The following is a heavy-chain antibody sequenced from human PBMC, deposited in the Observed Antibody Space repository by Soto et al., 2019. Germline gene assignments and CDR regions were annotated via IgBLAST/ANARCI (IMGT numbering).Heavy chain of an antibody. Sequence: LGCAVAGGSIGGPYWSWIRQPPGKGLEWIGCIYYSGSTNYNPSLKSRVTISVDTSKNQFSLKLSSVTAADTAVYYCARSDGRYWGQGTLVTVSS. CDR3: ARSDGRY. J-gene: IGHJ4*02. V-gene: IGHV4-59*11. CDR1: GGSIGGPY. CDR2: IYYSGST.